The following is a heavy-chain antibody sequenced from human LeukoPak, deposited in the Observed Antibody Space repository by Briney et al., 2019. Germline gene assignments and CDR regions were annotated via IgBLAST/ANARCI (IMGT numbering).Heavy chain of an antibody. V-gene: IGHV1-2*02. CDR2: INPNSGGT. CDR1: GYTFTGYY. D-gene: IGHD3-22*01. CDR3: ARGVSGYHESFDY. J-gene: IGHJ4*02. Sequence: ASVKVSCKASGYTFTGYYMHWVRQAPGQGLEWMGWINPNSGGTNYAQKFQGRVTMTRDTSISTAYMELSRLRSDDTAVYYCARGVSGYHESFDYWGQGTLVTVSS.